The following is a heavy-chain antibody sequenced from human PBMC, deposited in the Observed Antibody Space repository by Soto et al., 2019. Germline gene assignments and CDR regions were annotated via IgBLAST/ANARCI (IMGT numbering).Heavy chain of an antibody. CDR1: GYTFTGYY. V-gene: IGHV1-2*04. D-gene: IGHD6-19*01. CDR3: ARDQLRCSSGWQGCAFDP. Sequence: ASVKVSCKASGYTFTGYYMHWVRQAPGQGLEWMGWINPNSGGTNYAQKFQGWVTMTRDTSISTAYMELSRLRSDDTAVYYCARDQLRCSSGWQGCAFDPWGQGTLVTVSS. J-gene: IGHJ5*02. CDR2: INPNSGGT.